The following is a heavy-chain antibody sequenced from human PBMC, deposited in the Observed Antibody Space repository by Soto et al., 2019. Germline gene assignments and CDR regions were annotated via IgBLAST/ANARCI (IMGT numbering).Heavy chain of an antibody. CDR2: ISYDGSNK. J-gene: IGHJ4*02. CDR1: GFTFSSYA. D-gene: IGHD6-13*01. Sequence: QVQLVESGGGVVQPGRSLRLSCAASGFTFSSYAMHWVRQAPGKGLEWVAVISYDGSNKYYADSVKGRFTISRDNSKNTLYLQMNSLRAEDTAVYYCARVAAAGTGGYWGQGTLVTVSS. CDR3: ARVAAAGTGGY. V-gene: IGHV3-30-3*01.